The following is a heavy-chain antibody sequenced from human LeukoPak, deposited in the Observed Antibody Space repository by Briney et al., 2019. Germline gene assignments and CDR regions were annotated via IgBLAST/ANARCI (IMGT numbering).Heavy chain of an antibody. CDR3: ARAGSTPTDY. V-gene: IGHV3-48*03. Sequence: GGSLRLSYAASGLTFSSYEMNWVRQAPGRGLEWVSYISSSGSTIYYADSVKGRFTISRDNAKNSLYLQMNSLRAEDTAVYYCARAGSTPTDYWGQGTLVTVSS. D-gene: IGHD2-15*01. CDR2: ISSSGSTI. J-gene: IGHJ4*02. CDR1: GLTFSSYE.